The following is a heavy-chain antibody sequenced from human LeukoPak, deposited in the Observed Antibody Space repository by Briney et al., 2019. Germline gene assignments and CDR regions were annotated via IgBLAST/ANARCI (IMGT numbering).Heavy chain of an antibody. J-gene: IGHJ4*02. CDR2: ISSSSSYI. Sequence: GGSLRLSWAASGFTFSSHSMNWVRQAPGKGLEWVSYISSSSSYIYYADSVKGRFAIYRDNAKNSLYLQMNSLRAEDSAIYYCARDPRLEISGMVIDMLDYWGRGTLVTVSS. D-gene: IGHD3-3*01. V-gene: IGHV3-21*01. CDR3: ARDPRLEISGMVIDMLDY. CDR1: GFTFSSHS.